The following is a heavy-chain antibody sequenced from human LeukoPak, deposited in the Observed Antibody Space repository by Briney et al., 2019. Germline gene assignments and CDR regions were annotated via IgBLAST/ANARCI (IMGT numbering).Heavy chain of an antibody. Sequence: GGSLRLSCAAYGFFFNTYWMHWVRQAPGKGLVWFSRINNDRSKTSHADSVKGRFTISTDNAKNTLYLQMNGLRAEDTAVYYCAREGSLEYYFDYWGRGTLVRVSS. J-gene: IGHJ4*02. CDR3: AREGSLEYYFDY. V-gene: IGHV3-74*01. D-gene: IGHD3-10*01. CDR1: GFFFNTYW. CDR2: INNDRSKT.